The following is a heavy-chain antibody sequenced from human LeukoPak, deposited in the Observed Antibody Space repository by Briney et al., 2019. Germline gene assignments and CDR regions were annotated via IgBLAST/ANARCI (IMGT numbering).Heavy chain of an antibody. V-gene: IGHV3-30*01. CDR3: ARSSSEYSNYHY. CDR1: GFTFSSYA. Sequence: GGSLRLSCAASGFTFSSYAMHWVRQAPGKGLEWVAVISYDGSNKYYADSVKGRFTISRDNSKNTLYLQMNSLRAEDTAVYYCARSSSEYSNYHYWGQGTLVTVSS. J-gene: IGHJ4*02. CDR2: ISYDGSNK. D-gene: IGHD4-11*01.